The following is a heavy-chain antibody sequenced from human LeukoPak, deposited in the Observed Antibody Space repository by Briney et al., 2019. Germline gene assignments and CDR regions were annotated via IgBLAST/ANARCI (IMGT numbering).Heavy chain of an antibody. V-gene: IGHV1-69*13. CDR3: AADRGDYSGSYWTAFDI. CDR2: IIPIFGTA. CDR1: GGTFSSYA. Sequence: ASVKVSCKASGGTFSSYAISWVRQAPGQGLEWMGGIIPIFGTANYAQKFQGRVTITADESTSTAYMELSSLRSDDTAVYYCAADRGDYSGSYWTAFDIWGQGTMVTVSS. D-gene: IGHD1-26*01. J-gene: IGHJ3*02.